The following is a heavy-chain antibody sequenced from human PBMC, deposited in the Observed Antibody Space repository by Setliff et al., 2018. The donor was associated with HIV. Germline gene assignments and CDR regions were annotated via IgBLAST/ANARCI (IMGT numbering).Heavy chain of an antibody. J-gene: IGHJ4*02. V-gene: IGHV1-69*01. CDR1: GGIFNTYG. CDR3: ARGPLYGYDRGYFDY. CDR2: IIPIARAP. D-gene: IGHD5-12*01. Sequence: VKVSCKASGGIFNTYGMNWARQAPGQGLEWMGGIIPIARAPNYAQKFQDRVTITADESTTTVYMEVRSLKSEDTALYYCARGPLYGYDRGYFDYWGQGTLVTVSS.